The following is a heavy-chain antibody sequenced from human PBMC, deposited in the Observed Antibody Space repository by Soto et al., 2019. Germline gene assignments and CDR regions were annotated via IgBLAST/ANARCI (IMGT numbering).Heavy chain of an antibody. V-gene: IGHV4-31*03. CDR1: GGSISSGGYY. D-gene: IGHD6-13*01. CDR2: IYYSGST. J-gene: IGHJ4*02. CDR3: ARYRTYSSSWPRYYFDY. Sequence: ASETLSLTCTVSGGSISSGGYYWSWIRQHPGKGLEWIGYIYYSGSTYYNPSLKSRVTISVDTSKNQFSLKLNSVTAADTAVYYCARYRTYSSSWPRYYFDYWGQGTLVTVSS.